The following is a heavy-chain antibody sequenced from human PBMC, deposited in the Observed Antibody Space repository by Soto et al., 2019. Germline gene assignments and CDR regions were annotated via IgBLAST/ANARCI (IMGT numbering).Heavy chain of an antibody. D-gene: IGHD3-22*01. V-gene: IGHV3-23*01. CDR1: GCSFSIYA. CDR2: ISGSATNT. CDR3: AKSGPGSGYYY. Sequence: SMRLPCASCGCSFSIYAMAWSRQAPAKGLEWVSAISGSATNTYYADSVKGRFTISRDNSKNTLYLQMSSLRADDTAVYYCAKSGPGSGYYYWGQGTVVTVSS. J-gene: IGHJ4*02.